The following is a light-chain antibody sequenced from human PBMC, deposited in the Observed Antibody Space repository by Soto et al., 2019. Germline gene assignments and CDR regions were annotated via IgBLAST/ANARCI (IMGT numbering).Light chain of an antibody. Sequence: EIVVTQSPCTLSLSPGERATLSCRASQSVSSSYLAWYQQKPGQAPRLLIYGASTRATGIPARFSGSGSGTEFTLTISSLQSEDFAVYYCQQYNNWPPWTFGQGTKVDI. CDR1: QSVSSSY. CDR3: QQYNNWPPWT. V-gene: IGKV3-15*01. J-gene: IGKJ1*01. CDR2: GAS.